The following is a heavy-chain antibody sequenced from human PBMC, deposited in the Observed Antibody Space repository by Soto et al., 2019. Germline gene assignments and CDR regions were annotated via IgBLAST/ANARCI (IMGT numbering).Heavy chain of an antibody. CDR2: IRGFSPYT. V-gene: IGHV3-21*01. D-gene: IGHD3-10*01. CDR3: ARDRGYDAHDYYYNAMDV. CDR1: GFTFRTYT. Sequence: EVQLVESGGGLVKPGGSLRLSCIPSGFTFRTYTMNWVRQAPGKGLEWVSGIRGFSPYTFYAESVKGRFTISRDNAKISLYLQMNSLRAEDTAVYYCARDRGYDAHDYYYNAMDVWGQGTTVTVSS. J-gene: IGHJ6*02.